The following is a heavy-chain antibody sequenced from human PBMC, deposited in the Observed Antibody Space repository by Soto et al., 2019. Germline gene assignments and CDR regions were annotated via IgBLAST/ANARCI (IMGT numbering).Heavy chain of an antibody. V-gene: IGHV4-59*12. CDR2: IYHIGST. CDR3: ARFSRLLVTSYYFDY. D-gene: IGHD3-9*01. J-gene: IGHJ4*02. Sequence: SETLSLTCTVSGAPINSDYWSWIRQSPGKGLEWIGYIYHIGSTNYNPSLKSRVTISVDTSKNQFSLKLSSVTAADTAVYYCARFSRLLVTSYYFDYWGQGTLVTVSS. CDR1: GAPINSDY.